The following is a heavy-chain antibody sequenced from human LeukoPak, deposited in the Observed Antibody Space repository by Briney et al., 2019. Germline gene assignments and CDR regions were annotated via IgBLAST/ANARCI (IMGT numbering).Heavy chain of an antibody. D-gene: IGHD5-12*01. CDR3: AKEYSGYDFDY. CDR2: TSGSGVNS. V-gene: IGHV3-23*01. Sequence: QTGGSLRLSCAASGFTLRSYGMSWVRQAPGKGLEWVAATSGSGVNSYYADSVRGRFTISRDNSQNTLYLQMDSLRAEDTALYYCAKEYSGYDFDYWGQGTLVTVSS. J-gene: IGHJ4*02. CDR1: GFTLRSYG.